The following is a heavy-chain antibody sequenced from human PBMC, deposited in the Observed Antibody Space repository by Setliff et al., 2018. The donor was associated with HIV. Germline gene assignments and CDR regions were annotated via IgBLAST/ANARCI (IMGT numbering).Heavy chain of an antibody. CDR1: GFTFSRYE. J-gene: IGHJ4*02. D-gene: IGHD6-13*01. Sequence: PGGSLRLSCAASGFTFSRYEMHWVRQAPGKGLEWVSYISSSGGTIYYADSVKGRFTISRDNAKNSLYLQMNSLRAEDTAVYYCARDSSSWYEFYFDCWGQGTLVTVSS. CDR3: ARDSSSWYEFYFDC. CDR2: ISSSGGTI. V-gene: IGHV3-48*03.